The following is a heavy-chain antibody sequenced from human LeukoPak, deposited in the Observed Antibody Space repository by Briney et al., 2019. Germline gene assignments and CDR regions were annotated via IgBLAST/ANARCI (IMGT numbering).Heavy chain of an antibody. CDR3: ARGSSDNAYKYAY. V-gene: IGHV4-59*08. Sequence: SETLSLTCTVSGGSVSPYYWNWIRQPPGKRLEWIGHIYYSGGPAYNPSLKSRVTMSVDTSKNQLSLRVSSVAAADTAVYYCARGSSDNAYKYAYWGQGTLVTVSS. J-gene: IGHJ4*02. CDR1: GGSVSPYY. CDR2: IYYSGGP. D-gene: IGHD5-24*01.